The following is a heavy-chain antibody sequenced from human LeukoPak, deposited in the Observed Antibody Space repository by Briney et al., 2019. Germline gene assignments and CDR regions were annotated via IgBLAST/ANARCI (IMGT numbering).Heavy chain of an antibody. J-gene: IGHJ4*02. CDR3: ARTTYYDFWSGYLPPPFDY. CDR1: GYTFTGYY. V-gene: IGHV1-2*02. CDR2: INPNSGGT. D-gene: IGHD3-3*01. Sequence: ASVKVSCKASGYTFTGYYMHWVRQAPGQGLEWMGWINPNSGGTNYAQKFQGRVTMTRDTSISTAYMELSRLRSDDTAVYYRARTTYYDFWSGYLPPPFDYWGQGTLVTVSS.